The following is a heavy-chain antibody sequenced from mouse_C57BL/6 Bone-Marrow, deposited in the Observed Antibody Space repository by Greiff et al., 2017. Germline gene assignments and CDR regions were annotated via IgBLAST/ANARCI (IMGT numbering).Heavy chain of an antibody. CDR1: GYSITSGYY. D-gene: IGHD2-4*01. CDR3: ARPGLYDYDSAWCAY. CDR2: ISYDGSN. V-gene: IGHV3-6*01. J-gene: IGHJ3*01. Sequence: ESGPGLVKPSQSLSLTCSVTGYSITSGYYWNWIRQFPGNKLEWMGYISYDGSNNYNPSLKNRISITRDTSKNQFFLKLNSVTTEDTATXYCARPGLYDYDSAWCAYWGQGTLVTVSA.